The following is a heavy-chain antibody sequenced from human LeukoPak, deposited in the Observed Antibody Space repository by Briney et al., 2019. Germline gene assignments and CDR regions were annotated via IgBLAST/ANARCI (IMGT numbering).Heavy chain of an antibody. CDR1: GDSITSGSYY. CDR3: ARGTTFAVAYWFDY. Sequence: SQTLSLTCTVSGDSITSGSYYWTWIRQPAGKGLEWIGRIYTSGSTHYNPSLKSRVTISRDTSKNQFSLKLNSVTAADTAVYFCARGTTFAVAYWFDYWGQGALVTVSS. D-gene: IGHD6-19*01. V-gene: IGHV4-61*02. CDR2: IYTSGST. J-gene: IGHJ5*01.